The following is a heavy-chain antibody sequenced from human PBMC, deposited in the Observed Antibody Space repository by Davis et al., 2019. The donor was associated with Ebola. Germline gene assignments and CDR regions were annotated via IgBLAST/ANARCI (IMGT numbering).Heavy chain of an antibody. CDR3: TSGSYYAGGWSDY. D-gene: IGHD1-26*01. J-gene: IGHJ4*02. CDR2: ISSSSSYT. Sequence: GESLKISCAASGFTFSDYYMSWIRQAPGKGLEWVSYISSSSSYTNYADSVKGRFTISRDNAKNSLYLQMNSLRAEDTAVYYCTSGSYYAGGWSDYWGQGTLVTVSS. CDR1: GFTFSDYY. V-gene: IGHV3-11*03.